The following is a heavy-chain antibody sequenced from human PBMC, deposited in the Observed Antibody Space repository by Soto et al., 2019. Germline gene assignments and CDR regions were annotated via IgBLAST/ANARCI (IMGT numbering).Heavy chain of an antibody. CDR1: GGSISSGDYY. CDR2: IYYSGST. Sequence: SETLSLTCTVSGGSISSGDYYWSWIRQPPGKGLEWIGYIYYSGSTYYNPSLKSRVTISVDTSKNQFSLKLSSVTAADTAVYYCARGRVQLWSGRSNWFDPWGQGTLVTVSS. V-gene: IGHV4-30-4*01. D-gene: IGHD5-18*01. J-gene: IGHJ5*02. CDR3: ARGRVQLWSGRSNWFDP.